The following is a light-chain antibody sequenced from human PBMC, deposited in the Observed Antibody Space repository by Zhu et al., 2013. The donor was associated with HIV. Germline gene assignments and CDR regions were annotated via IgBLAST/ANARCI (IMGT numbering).Light chain of an antibody. CDR2: QDD. CDR1: KLGDKY. V-gene: IGLV3-1*01. CDR3: QTWDSSTAVV. J-gene: IGLJ2*01. Sequence: SYELTQPPSVSVSPGQTASITCSGDKLGDKYASWYQQRPGQSPVLVIYQDDRRPSGIPERFSGSNSGNTATLTISGTQTMDEADYYCQTWDSSTAVVFGGGTKLTVL.